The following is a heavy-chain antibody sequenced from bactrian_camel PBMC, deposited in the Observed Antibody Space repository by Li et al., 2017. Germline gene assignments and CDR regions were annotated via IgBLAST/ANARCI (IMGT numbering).Heavy chain of an antibody. CDR1: GYINTDC. D-gene: IGHD1*01. V-gene: IGHV3S40*01. Sequence: DVQLVESGGGSVQAGESLLLICTASGYINTDCMGWFRQAPGKEREGVAAYTHDGRSTYYKESVKGRFIISHDNAKNTVSLQMNSLKAEDTAMYYCAATFVSCPLTPLERTHWTHWGQGTQVTVS. CDR2: YTHDGRST. CDR3: AATFVSCPLTPLERTHWTH. J-gene: IGHJ4*01.